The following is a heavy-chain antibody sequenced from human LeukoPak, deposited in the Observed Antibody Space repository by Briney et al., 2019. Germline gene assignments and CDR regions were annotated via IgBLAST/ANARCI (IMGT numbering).Heavy chain of an antibody. V-gene: IGHV3-23*01. J-gene: IGHJ6*03. CDR2: ISGSGGST. CDR3: AKRLSYYYYYMDV. Sequence: GGSLRLSCAASGFTFSSYAMSWVRQAPGKGLEWVSAISGSGGSTYYADSVKGRLTISRDNSKNTLYLQMNSLRAEDTAVYYCAKRLSYYYYYMDVWGKGTTVTVSS. CDR1: GFTFSSYA. D-gene: IGHD2-21*02.